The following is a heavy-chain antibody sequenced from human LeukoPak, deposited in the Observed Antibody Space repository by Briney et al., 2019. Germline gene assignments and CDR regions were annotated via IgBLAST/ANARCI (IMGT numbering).Heavy chain of an antibody. CDR1: GGSISSGGYY. CDR2: IYHSGST. Sequence: SETLSLTCTVSGGSISSGGYYWSWIRQPPGKGLEWIGHIYHSGSTYYNPSLKSRVTISVDRSKNQFSLNLTSVTAADTAVYYCARDGSTSIAAPSWYFDLWGRGTLVTVSS. CDR3: ARDGSTSIAAPSWYFDL. D-gene: IGHD6-6*01. V-gene: IGHV4-30-2*01. J-gene: IGHJ2*01.